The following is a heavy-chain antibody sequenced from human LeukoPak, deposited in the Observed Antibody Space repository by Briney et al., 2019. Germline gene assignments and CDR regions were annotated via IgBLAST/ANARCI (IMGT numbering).Heavy chain of an antibody. CDR2: INPNRGGT. V-gene: IGHV1-2*02. CDR1: GSTSTGYY. D-gene: IGHD3-22*01. J-gene: IGHJ3*02. Sequence: ASVKVSCKAAGSTSTGYYMHWVRQAPAQGLEWMGWINPNRGGTDYAEKFQGRVTMTRATAISTAYMELKRLRSDDTAVYYCAREGYDYDSSGYNDAFDIWGQGTMVTVSS. CDR3: AREGYDYDSSGYNDAFDI.